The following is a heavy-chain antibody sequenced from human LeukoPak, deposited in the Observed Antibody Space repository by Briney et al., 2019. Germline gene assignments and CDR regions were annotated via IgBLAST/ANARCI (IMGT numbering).Heavy chain of an antibody. V-gene: IGHV3-11*01. D-gene: IGHD3-22*01. CDR2: ISSSGSTI. J-gene: IGHJ4*02. CDR1: GFTFTDYY. CDR3: ILSSGFKYYFDY. Sequence: GGSLRLSCAASGFTFTDYYLSWIRQAPGKGLEWVSYISSSGSTIFYADSVKGRFTVSRDNGKSSLYLEMNSLRAEDTAVYYCILSSGFKYYFDYWGQGTLVTVSS.